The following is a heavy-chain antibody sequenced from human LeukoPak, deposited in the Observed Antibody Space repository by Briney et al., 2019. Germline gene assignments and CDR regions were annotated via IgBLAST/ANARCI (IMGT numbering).Heavy chain of an antibody. Sequence: PGGSLRLSCAASGFTFSSSAMSWVRQAPGKGLEWVSSFGTRSTSVYHAGSVKGRFAISRDNAKNSLYLQMNSLRAEDTALYYCAREVSEGFDFWGQGTLVTVSS. J-gene: IGHJ4*02. CDR2: FGTRSTSV. CDR3: AREVSEGFDF. CDR1: GFTFSSSA. D-gene: IGHD3-22*01. V-gene: IGHV3-21*01.